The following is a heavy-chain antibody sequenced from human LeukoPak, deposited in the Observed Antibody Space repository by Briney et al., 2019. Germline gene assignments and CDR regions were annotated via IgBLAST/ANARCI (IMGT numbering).Heavy chain of an antibody. CDR1: GFTFSDYY. CDR2: ISSSGSTI. J-gene: IGHJ4*02. D-gene: IGHD6-19*01. Sequence: GGSLRLSCAASGFTFSDYYMSWIRQPPGKGLEWVSYISSSGSTIYYADSVKGRFTTSRDNAKNSLYLQMNSLRAEDAAVYYCARASTGEQWLVRYFDYWGQGTLVTVSS. V-gene: IGHV3-11*04. CDR3: ARASTGEQWLVRYFDY.